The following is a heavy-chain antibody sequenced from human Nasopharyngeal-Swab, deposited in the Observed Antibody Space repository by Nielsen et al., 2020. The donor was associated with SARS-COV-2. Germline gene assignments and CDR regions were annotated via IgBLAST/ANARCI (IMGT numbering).Heavy chain of an antibody. V-gene: IGHV3-23*01. D-gene: IGHD6-19*01. J-gene: IGHJ6*02. CDR2: ISGSGGST. CDR1: GFIFSSYA. CDR3: AKDDRRSQWLVDYYYGMDV. Sequence: GESLKISCAASGFIFSSYAMSWVRQAPGKGLEWVSAISGSGGSTYYADSVKGRFTISRDNSKNTLYLQMNSLRAEDTAVYYCAKDDRRSQWLVDYYYGMDVWGQGTTVTVSS.